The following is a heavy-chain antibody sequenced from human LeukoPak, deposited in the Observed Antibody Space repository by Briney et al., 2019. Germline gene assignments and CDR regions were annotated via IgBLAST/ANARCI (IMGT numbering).Heavy chain of an antibody. CDR1: GFTFSNYW. Sequence: GGSLRLSCVASGFTFSNYWMNWVRQAPGKGLEWVANIKEDGSEKYYVDSVKGRFTISRDNAKNSVYLQMSSLRDEDTAVFYCAKDRDGSGSYYVSNLDYWGQGTLVTVSS. D-gene: IGHD3-10*01. CDR2: IKEDGSEK. J-gene: IGHJ4*02. CDR3: AKDRDGSGSYYVSNLDY. V-gene: IGHV3-7*01.